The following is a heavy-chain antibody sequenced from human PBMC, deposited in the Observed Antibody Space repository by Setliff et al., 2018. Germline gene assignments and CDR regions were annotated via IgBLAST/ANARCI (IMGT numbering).Heavy chain of an antibody. J-gene: IGHJ4*02. D-gene: IGHD5-12*01. V-gene: IGHV4-38-2*01. Sequence: SETLSLTCAVSNHSLSSDYYWGWIRQSPVKGLEWIGNVFQSGITFYNPSLKSRVTISLDPSQNQFSLKLRSVTAADTAVYFCARVGGLLVATMPFDYWGPGTLVTVSS. CDR2: VFQSGIT. CDR1: NHSLSSDYY. CDR3: ARVGGLLVATMPFDY.